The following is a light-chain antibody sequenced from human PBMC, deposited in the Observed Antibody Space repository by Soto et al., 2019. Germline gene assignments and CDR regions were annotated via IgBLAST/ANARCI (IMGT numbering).Light chain of an antibody. J-gene: IGLJ2*01. CDR3: QSYDSSLSDVV. V-gene: IGLV2-14*01. CDR1: SSDVGDYNY. Sequence: QSAVTQPASVSGSPGQSITISCTGTSSDVGDYNYVSWYQHHPGKAPKLIIYEVRNRPSGVPNRFSGAKSGNTASLTISGLQAEDEADYYCQSYDSSLSDVVFGGGTKLTVL. CDR2: EVR.